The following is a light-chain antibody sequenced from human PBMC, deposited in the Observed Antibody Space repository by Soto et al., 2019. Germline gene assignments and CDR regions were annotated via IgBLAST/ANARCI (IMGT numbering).Light chain of an antibody. CDR3: QHYFSWPRT. J-gene: IGKJ1*01. CDR2: GAS. V-gene: IGKV3-15*01. Sequence: EVVLTQSPATLSVSPGEGATLSCRASQSVSNHLAWYQQRPGQAPRILIYGASTRAAGIPARFSGSGSGTEFTLTISSLQSEDFALYYCQHYFSWPRTFGQGTKVEI. CDR1: QSVSNH.